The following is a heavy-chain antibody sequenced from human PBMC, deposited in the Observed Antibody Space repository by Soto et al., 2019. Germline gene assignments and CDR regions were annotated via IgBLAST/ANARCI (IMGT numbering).Heavy chain of an antibody. CDR1: GFTFSSYW. CDR3: ARVSPGTTVLEFDY. J-gene: IGHJ4*02. D-gene: IGHD1-7*01. CDR2: IKQDGSEK. V-gene: IGHV3-7*01. Sequence: GGSLRLSCAASGFTFSSYWMSWVRQAPGKGLEWVANIKQDGSEKYYVDSVKGRFTISRDNAKNSLYLQMNSLRAEDTAVYYCARVSPGTTVLEFDYWGQGTLVTVSS.